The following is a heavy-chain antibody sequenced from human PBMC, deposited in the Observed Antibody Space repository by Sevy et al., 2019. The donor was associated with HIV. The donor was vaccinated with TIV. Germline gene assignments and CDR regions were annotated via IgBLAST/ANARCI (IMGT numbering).Heavy chain of an antibody. D-gene: IGHD3-3*01. CDR1: GFTFSSYA. CDR3: VRDDNDFWSGYYASENYYYGMDV. CDR2: IWYDGSNM. Sequence: GGSLRLSCAASGFTFSSYAIHWVRQARGKGLEWVAVIWYDGSNMYYADSVKGRFTISRDNSKITLHLQMKSLRAEDTAVYYCVRDDNDFWSGYYASENYYYGMDVWGQGTSVTVSS. J-gene: IGHJ6*02. V-gene: IGHV3-33*01.